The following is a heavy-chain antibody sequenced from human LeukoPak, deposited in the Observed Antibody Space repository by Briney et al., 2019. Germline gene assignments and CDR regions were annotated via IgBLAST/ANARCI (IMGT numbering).Heavy chain of an antibody. D-gene: IGHD4-11*01. V-gene: IGHV5-51*01. CDR2: IYPGDSDT. CDR1: GYTFAKYW. J-gene: IGHJ4*02. CDR3: ARRFGERLYSNNDAFDS. Sequence: GESLKISCQASGYTFAKYWIGWVRQMLGKGLEWMGIIYPGDSDTSYGQSFQGQVTISVEKSSNTAYLQWSRLKASDTAMYYCARRFGERLYSNNDAFDSWGQGTLVTVSS.